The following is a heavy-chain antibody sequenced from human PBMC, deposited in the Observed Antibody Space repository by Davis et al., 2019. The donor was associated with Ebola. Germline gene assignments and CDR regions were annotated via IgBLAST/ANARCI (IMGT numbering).Heavy chain of an antibody. CDR3: AKDGTVHHAFDI. V-gene: IGHV3-21*04. Sequence: PGGSLRLSCAASGFTFSSYSMNWVRQAPGKGLEWVSSISSSSSYIYYADSVKGRFTISRDNAKNSLYLQMNSLRAEDTAVYYCAKDGTVHHAFDIWGQGTMVTVSS. CDR1: GFTFSSYS. D-gene: IGHD1-26*01. CDR2: ISSSSSYI. J-gene: IGHJ3*02.